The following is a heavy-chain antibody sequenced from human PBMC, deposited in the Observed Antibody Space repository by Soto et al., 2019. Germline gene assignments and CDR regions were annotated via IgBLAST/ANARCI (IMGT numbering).Heavy chain of an antibody. Sequence: SETLSLTCTVSGASISSRENYWSWIRQPPGKDLEWIGYISYTGSTHYNPSVRSRLIISMDTSKNQFSLKLNSVTAADTAVYYCDRNSIQFLFDPWGQGTLVTVSS. CDR1: GASISSRENY. CDR2: ISYTGST. CDR3: DRNSIQFLFDP. J-gene: IGHJ5*02. V-gene: IGHV4-30-4*01. D-gene: IGHD4-4*01.